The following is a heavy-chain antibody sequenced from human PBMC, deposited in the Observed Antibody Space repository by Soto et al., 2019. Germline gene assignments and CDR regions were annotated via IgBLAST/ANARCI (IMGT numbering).Heavy chain of an antibody. CDR1: GFTFSSYA. J-gene: IGHJ4*02. CDR3: AKDRGYSHGYDRPHFHY. CDR2: LSGSGAST. Sequence: GGSLRLSCVTSGFTFSSYAMHWVRQAPGKGLEWVSALSGSGASTYYADSVKGRFTISRDNSKDTLYLQMNGLRAEDTAVYFCAKDRGYSHGYDRPHFHYWGQGTPVTVSS. V-gene: IGHV3-23*01. D-gene: IGHD5-18*01.